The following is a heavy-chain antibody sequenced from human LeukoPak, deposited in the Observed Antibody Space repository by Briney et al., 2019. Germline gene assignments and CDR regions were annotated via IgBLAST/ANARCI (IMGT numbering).Heavy chain of an antibody. Sequence: PGGSLRLSCAASGFTFSNAWMSWVRQAPGKGLEWVSSISSSSSYIYYADSVKGRFTISRDNAKNSLYLQMNSLRAEDTAVYYCARVMGRATYDSSGYYYDYWGQGTLVTVSS. CDR1: GFTFSNAW. D-gene: IGHD3-22*01. V-gene: IGHV3-21*01. J-gene: IGHJ4*02. CDR3: ARVMGRATYDSSGYYYDY. CDR2: ISSSSSYI.